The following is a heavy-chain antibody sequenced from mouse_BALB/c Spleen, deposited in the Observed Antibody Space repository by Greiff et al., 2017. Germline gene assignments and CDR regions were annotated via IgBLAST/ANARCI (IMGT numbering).Heavy chain of an antibody. CDR1: GYTFTSYW. V-gene: IGHV1-7*01. Sequence: QVQLQQSGAELAKPGASVKMSCKASGYTFTSYWMHWVKQRPGQGLEWIGYINPSTGYTEYNQKFKDKATLTADKASSTAYMQLSSLTSEDSAVYYCASMVRPWFAYWGQGTLVTVSA. CDR3: ASMVRPWFAY. CDR2: INPSTGYT. D-gene: IGHD2-1*01. J-gene: IGHJ3*01.